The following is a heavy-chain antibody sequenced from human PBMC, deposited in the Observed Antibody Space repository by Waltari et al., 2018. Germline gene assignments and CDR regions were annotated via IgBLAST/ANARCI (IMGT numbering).Heavy chain of an antibody. CDR1: GFPVNNFW. Sequence: EIQLVEYGGDLVQPGGAMRLSCVTSGFPVNNFWMAWVRQVPGKGMQWLAYIKHDGSETYHVDSGKGRFTISRDNARNSLYLEMDRLRVEDTGVYYCAREGLTEEAAYWGQGTLVTVSS. J-gene: IGHJ4*02. CDR3: AREGLTEEAAY. V-gene: IGHV3-7*01. CDR2: IKHDGSET. D-gene: IGHD4-4*01.